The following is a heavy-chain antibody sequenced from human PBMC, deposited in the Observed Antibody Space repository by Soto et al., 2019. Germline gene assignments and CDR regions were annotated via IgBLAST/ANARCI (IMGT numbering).Heavy chain of an antibody. J-gene: IGHJ4*02. V-gene: IGHV1-18*04. CDR2: ISAYNDNT. CDR1: GYTFTSYD. D-gene: IGHD3-10*01. Sequence: QVQLVQSGAEVKKPGASVKVSCKASGYTFTSYDITWVRQAPGQGLEWTGWISAYNDNTTYAQKFQGRVTMTADTSTSTVYMELRSLRSDDTAVYYCARDRRGSSRSGFDYWGQGTLVTVSS. CDR3: ARDRRGSSRSGFDY.